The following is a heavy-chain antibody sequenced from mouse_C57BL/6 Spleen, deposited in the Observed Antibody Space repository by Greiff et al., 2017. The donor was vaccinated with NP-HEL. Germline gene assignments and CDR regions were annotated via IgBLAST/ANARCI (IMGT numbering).Heavy chain of an antibody. CDR1: GFTFSDYY. V-gene: IGHV5-16*01. CDR3: ARGPRGFDY. J-gene: IGHJ2*01. Sequence: EVQRVESEGGLVQPGSSMKLSCTASGFTFSDYYMAWVRQVPEKGLEWVANINYDGSSTYYLDSLKSRFIISRDNAKNILYLQMSSLKSEDTATYYCARGPRGFDYWGQGTTLTVSS. CDR2: INYDGSST.